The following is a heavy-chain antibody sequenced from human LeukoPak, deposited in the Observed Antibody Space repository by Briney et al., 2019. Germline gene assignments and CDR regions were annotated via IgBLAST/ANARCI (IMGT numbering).Heavy chain of an antibody. V-gene: IGHV1-2*02. Sequence: ASVKVSCKASGYTFTSYAISWVRQAPGQGLEWMGWINPNSGGTNYAQKFQGRVTMTRDTSISTAYMELSRLRSDDTAVYYCARDNQFSYSSSSFDYWGQGTLVTVSS. J-gene: IGHJ4*02. D-gene: IGHD6-6*01. CDR3: ARDNQFSYSSSSFDY. CDR2: INPNSGGT. CDR1: GYTFTSYA.